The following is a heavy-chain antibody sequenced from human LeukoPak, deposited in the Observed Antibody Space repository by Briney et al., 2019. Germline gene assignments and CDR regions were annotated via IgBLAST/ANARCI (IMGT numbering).Heavy chain of an antibody. CDR2: ISSGSIYI. J-gene: IGHJ4*02. CDR3: AREIMVRGVYFEV. V-gene: IGHV3-21*01. CDR1: GFTFSSYN. D-gene: IGHD3-10*01. Sequence: GGSLRLSCAASGFTFSSYNMNWVRQAPGKGLEWVSSISSGSIYISYADSLKGRFTISRDNAKNSLYLHMNSLRAEDTAVYYCAREIMVRGVYFEVWGQGTLVTVSS.